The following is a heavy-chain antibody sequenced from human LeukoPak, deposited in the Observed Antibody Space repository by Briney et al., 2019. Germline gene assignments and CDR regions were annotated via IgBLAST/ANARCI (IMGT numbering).Heavy chain of an antibody. CDR1: GFSFSTYA. J-gene: IGHJ3*01. V-gene: IGHV3-23*01. Sequence: PGGSLRPSCAASGFSFSTYAMPWVRQAPGKGLEWVSGFSNSGGQTFYADSVKGRFTISRDNSKNTLYLQMNSLKTEDTAVYYCTTLRPYIQPRWGQGTMVTVSS. CDR2: FSNSGGQT. D-gene: IGHD5-18*01. CDR3: TTLRPYIQPR.